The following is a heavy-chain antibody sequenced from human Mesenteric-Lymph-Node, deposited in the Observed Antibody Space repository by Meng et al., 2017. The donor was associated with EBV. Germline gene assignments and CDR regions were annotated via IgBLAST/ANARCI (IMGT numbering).Heavy chain of an antibody. V-gene: IGHV1-69*01. J-gene: IGHJ4*02. CDR1: GDTISSYA. CDR3: ARDPRSPPGGTF. D-gene: IGHD1-26*01. Sequence: QGQLVQSGAEVKKPGSSVKVSCKASGDTISSYAISWVRQAPGQGLEWMGGIIPMYPSVSYSQKFQGRVTLSADESTSTVYMELRSLTSEDTAVYYCARDPRSPPGGTFWGQGTLVTVSS. CDR2: IIPMYPSV.